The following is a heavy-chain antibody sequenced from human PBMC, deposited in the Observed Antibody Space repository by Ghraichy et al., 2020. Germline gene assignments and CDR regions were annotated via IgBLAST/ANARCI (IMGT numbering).Heavy chain of an antibody. V-gene: IGHV4-61*08. CDR1: GGSVRSSDYY. Sequence: SETLSLTCTVAGGSVRSSDYYWSWIRQSPGKGLEWIGQIYYSGSTEYNPSLKSRVTISLDTSRNQFSLKLTSVTAADTAVYYCARDPAGSSDFDYWGQGALVTVSS. CDR2: IYYSGST. CDR3: ARDPAGSSDFDY. J-gene: IGHJ4*02. D-gene: IGHD3-10*01.